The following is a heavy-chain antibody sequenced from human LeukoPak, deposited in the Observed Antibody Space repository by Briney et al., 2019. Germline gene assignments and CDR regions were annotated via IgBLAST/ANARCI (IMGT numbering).Heavy chain of an antibody. Sequence: GGSLRLSCAASGFSFSTSWMHWVRHTPEKWLVWVSRINSDGSNTIYADSVKGRFTISRDNAKNILFLQMNSLRAEDTAVYYCARDRYYTLDYWGQGTLVTVSS. V-gene: IGHV3-74*01. D-gene: IGHD3-3*01. CDR3: ARDRYYTLDY. CDR1: GFSFSTSW. CDR2: INSDGSNT. J-gene: IGHJ4*02.